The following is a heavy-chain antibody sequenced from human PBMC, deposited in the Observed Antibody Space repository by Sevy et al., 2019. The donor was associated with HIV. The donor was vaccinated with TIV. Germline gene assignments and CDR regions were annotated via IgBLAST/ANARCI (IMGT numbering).Heavy chain of an antibody. CDR2: ISGSGGST. J-gene: IGHJ3*02. V-gene: IGHV3-23*01. CDR1: GFTFSSYA. Sequence: GGSLRLSCAASGFTFSSYAMSWVRQAPGKGLEWVSAISGSGGSTYYADSVKGRFTISRDNSKNTLYLQMNSLRAEDTAVYYCAKDLTAYYYDSSGHLDAFDIWGQGTMVTVSS. D-gene: IGHD3-22*01. CDR3: AKDLTAYYYDSSGHLDAFDI.